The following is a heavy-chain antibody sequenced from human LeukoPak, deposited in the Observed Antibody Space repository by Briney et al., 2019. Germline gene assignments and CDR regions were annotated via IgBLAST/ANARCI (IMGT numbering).Heavy chain of an antibody. V-gene: IGHV1-69*05. Sequence: SVKVSCKASGGTFSSYANSWVRQAPGQGLEWMGGIIPIFGTANYAQKFQGRVTFISNTSATTAFMELSSLRSEDAAVYYCARDSGSGNNDYWGQGTLVTVSS. CDR2: IIPIFGTA. J-gene: IGHJ4*02. CDR1: GGTFSSYA. D-gene: IGHD1-26*01. CDR3: ARDSGSGNNDY.